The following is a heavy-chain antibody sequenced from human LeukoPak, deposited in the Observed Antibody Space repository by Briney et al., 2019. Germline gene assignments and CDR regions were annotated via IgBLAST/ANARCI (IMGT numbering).Heavy chain of an antibody. CDR2: ISTYNGNT. CDR1: GYSFASYG. D-gene: IGHD3-22*01. CDR3: VRDLGGFDSSGRDY. Sequence: ASVKVSCKASGYSFASYGISRVRQAPGQGLEWMGWISTYNGNTISAQNFQGRVTMTTDTSTSTAYMELRSLLSDDTAVYYCVRDLGGFDSSGRDYWGQGTLVTVSS. J-gene: IGHJ4*02. V-gene: IGHV1-18*01.